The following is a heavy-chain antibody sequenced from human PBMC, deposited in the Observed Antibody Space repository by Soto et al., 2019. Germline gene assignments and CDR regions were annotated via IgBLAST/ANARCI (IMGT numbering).Heavy chain of an antibody. Sequence: GGSLRLSCAASGFTFSSYAMHWVRQAPGKGLEWVAVISYDGSNKYCADSVKGRFTISRDNSKNTLYLQMNSLRAEDTAVYYCARSYRGLLDYWGQGTLVTVSS. CDR1: GFTFSSYA. V-gene: IGHV3-30-3*01. D-gene: IGHD5-12*01. CDR3: ARSYRGLLDY. J-gene: IGHJ4*02. CDR2: ISYDGSNK.